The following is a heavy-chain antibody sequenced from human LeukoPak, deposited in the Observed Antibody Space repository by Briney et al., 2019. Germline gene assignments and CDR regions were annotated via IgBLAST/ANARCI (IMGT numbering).Heavy chain of an antibody. CDR1: GLTSIGYA. D-gene: IGHD3-9*01. V-gene: IGHV3-23*01. CDR2: ISGSGGST. Sequence: GGSLRLSCAASGLTSIGYALRWGRQAPGKGLEWVSGISGSGGSTYYADSVKGRFTISRDNSKNTLFLQMNSLTAEDTVLLYDATRRLRASTYLVVRGKGATVTVSS. J-gene: IGHJ6*04. CDR3: ATRRLRASTYLVV.